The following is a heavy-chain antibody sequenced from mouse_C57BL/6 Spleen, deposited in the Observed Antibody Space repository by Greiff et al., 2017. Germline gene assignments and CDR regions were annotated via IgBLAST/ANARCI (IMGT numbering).Heavy chain of an antibody. Sequence: LVESGPELVKPGASVKISCKASGYAFSSSWMNWVKQRPGKGLEWIGRIYPGDGDTNYNGKFKGKATLTADKSSSTAYMQLSSLTSEDSAVYFCARGGASTMVTTRYFDVWGTGTTVTVSS. V-gene: IGHV1-82*01. CDR2: IYPGDGDT. CDR3: ARGGASTMVTTRYFDV. CDR1: GYAFSSSW. J-gene: IGHJ1*03. D-gene: IGHD2-2*01.